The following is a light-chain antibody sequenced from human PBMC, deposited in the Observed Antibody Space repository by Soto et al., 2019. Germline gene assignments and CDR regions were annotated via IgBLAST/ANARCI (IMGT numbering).Light chain of an antibody. V-gene: IGLV4-69*01. CDR3: QTWGTGPAV. Sequence: QLVLTQSPSASASLGAAVKLTCTLSSGHSSYAIAWHQQQPEKGPRYLMKLNSDGSHSKGDGIPDRFSGSSSGAERYVTISVLQSEDEADYYCQTWGTGPAVFGGGTQLTVL. J-gene: IGLJ7*01. CDR2: LNSDGSH. CDR1: SGHSSYA.